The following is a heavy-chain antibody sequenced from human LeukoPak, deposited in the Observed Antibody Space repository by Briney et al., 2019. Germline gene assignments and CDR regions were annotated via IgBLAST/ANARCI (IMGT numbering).Heavy chain of an antibody. D-gene: IGHD6-6*01. V-gene: IGHV3-23*01. Sequence: GGSLRLSCAASGFTFSSYGMSWVRQAPGKGLEWVSAISGSGGSTYYADSVKGRFTISRDNSKNTLYLQMNSLRAEDTAVYYCARGPTRRVYSSSSGWFDPWGQGTLVTVSS. J-gene: IGHJ5*02. CDR2: ISGSGGST. CDR1: GFTFSSYG. CDR3: ARGPTRRVYSSSSGWFDP.